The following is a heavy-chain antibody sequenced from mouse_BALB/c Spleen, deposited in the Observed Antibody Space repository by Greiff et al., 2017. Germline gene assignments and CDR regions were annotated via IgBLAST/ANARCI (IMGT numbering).Heavy chain of an antibody. V-gene: IGHV14-3*02. J-gene: IGHJ3*01. CDR3: ALWDGYYGSY. CDR1: GFNIKDTY. Sequence: EVQLQQSGAELVKPGASVKLSCTASGFNIKDTYMHWVKQRPEQGLEWIGRIDPANGNTKYDPKFQGKATITADTSSNTAYLQLSSLTSEDTAVYYSALWDGYYGSYWGQGTLVTVSA. D-gene: IGHD2-3*01. CDR2: IDPANGNT.